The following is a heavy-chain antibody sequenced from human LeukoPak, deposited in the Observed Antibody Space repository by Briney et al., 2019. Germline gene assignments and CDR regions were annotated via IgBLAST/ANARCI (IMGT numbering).Heavy chain of an antibody. D-gene: IGHD4-17*01. CDR1: GFTFSTHW. CDR3: VRDNYGVDY. J-gene: IGHJ4*02. Sequence: GRCLRLAFAASGFTFSTHWVQSARQAPGKGLVWVSHINGDGSSTTYGDSVKGRFTISRDNAKNTLYLQMNSLRAEDTAVYYCVRDNYGVDYWGQGTLVTVSS. V-gene: IGHV3-74*01. CDR2: INGDGSST.